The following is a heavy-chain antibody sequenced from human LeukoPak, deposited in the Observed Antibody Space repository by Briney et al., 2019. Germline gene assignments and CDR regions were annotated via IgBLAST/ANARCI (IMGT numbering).Heavy chain of an antibody. Sequence: SETLSLTCTVSGGSIKSHYWSWIRQPPGKGLERIGDIYYKGNTNYNPSLKSRVTISVDTPKNHLSLKLTSVLAADTAIYYCVRRDNTGWNYFDYWGQGILVAVSS. J-gene: IGHJ4*02. V-gene: IGHV4-59*08. D-gene: IGHD6-19*01. CDR1: GGSIKSHY. CDR2: IYYKGNT. CDR3: VRRDNTGWNYFDY.